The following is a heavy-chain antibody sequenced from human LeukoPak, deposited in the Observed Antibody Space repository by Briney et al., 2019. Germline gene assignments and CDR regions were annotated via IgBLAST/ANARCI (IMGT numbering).Heavy chain of an antibody. V-gene: IGHV4-39*07. CDR1: GGSISSSSYY. Sequence: PSETLSLTCTVSGGSISSSSYYWDWIRQPPGKGLEWIGSIYYSGSTNYNPSLKSRVTISVDTSKNQFSLKLSSVTAADTAVYYCARDNSGYDLLYYYYYMDVWGKGTTVTVSS. D-gene: IGHD5-12*01. J-gene: IGHJ6*03. CDR2: IYYSGST. CDR3: ARDNSGYDLLYYYYYMDV.